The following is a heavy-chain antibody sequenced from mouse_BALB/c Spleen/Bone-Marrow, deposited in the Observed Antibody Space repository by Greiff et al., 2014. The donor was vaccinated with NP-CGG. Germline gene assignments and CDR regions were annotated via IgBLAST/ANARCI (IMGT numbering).Heavy chain of an antibody. J-gene: IGHJ4*01. Sequence: VQLQQSGAELVRPGASAKLSCKTSGYIFTSYWIHWVQQRSGQGLEWIARIYPGTGSSYYNEKFKGKATLTADKSSSTAYMQLNSLESEDSAVYFCARTSNPSMDYWGQGTSVTVSS. D-gene: IGHD2-5*01. CDR1: GYIFTSYW. V-gene: IGHV1S132*01. CDR2: IYPGTGSS. CDR3: ARTSNPSMDY.